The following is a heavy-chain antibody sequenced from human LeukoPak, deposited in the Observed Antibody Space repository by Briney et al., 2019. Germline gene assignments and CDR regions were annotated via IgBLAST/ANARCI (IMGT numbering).Heavy chain of an antibody. CDR2: ISSSDSYI. Sequence: GGSLRLSCTASGFAFSIYEMDWVCQAPGKGREWVSYISSSDSYIQYAESVKGRFTSSRDNAEKSLFLQMNSLRDEDTAVYYCARDPGYSRTGVDAFDIWGRGTMVTVSS. CDR3: ARDPGYSRTGVDAFDI. D-gene: IGHD6-13*01. V-gene: IGHV3-48*03. J-gene: IGHJ3*02. CDR1: GFAFSIYE.